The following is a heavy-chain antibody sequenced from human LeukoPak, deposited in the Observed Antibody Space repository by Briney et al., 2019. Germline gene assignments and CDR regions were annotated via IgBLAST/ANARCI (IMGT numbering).Heavy chain of an antibody. D-gene: IGHD1-1*01. CDR2: IYYSGST. Sequence: PSETLSLTCTVSGGSISSYYWSWIRQPPGKGLEWIGYIYYSGSTNYNPSLKSRVTISVDTSKNQFSLKLSSVTAADTAVYYCARGKTTGVPLDYWGQGTLVTVSS. CDR3: ARGKTTGVPLDY. J-gene: IGHJ4*02. V-gene: IGHV4-59*12. CDR1: GGSISSYY.